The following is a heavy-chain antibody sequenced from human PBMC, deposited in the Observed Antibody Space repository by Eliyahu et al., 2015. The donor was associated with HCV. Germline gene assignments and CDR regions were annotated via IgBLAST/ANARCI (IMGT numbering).Heavy chain of an antibody. J-gene: IGHJ6*02. CDR3: ARDQPSGYYYGMDV. Sequence: EVQLVESGGGLVQPGGSLRLPCAASGFXFXSYTMNWVRQAPGKGLEWVSYISSVSSTIYYADSVKGRFTISRDNAKNSLYLQMNSLRAEDTAVYYCARDQPSGYYYGMDVWGQGTTVTVSS. CDR2: ISSVSSTI. D-gene: IGHD1-26*01. CDR1: GFXFXSYT. V-gene: IGHV3-48*01.